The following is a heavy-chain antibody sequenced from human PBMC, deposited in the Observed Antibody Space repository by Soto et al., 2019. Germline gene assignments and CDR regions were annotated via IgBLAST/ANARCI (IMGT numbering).Heavy chain of an antibody. CDR1: GFTFSSYA. CDR3: AKSPYSTMVRGVTWFDP. V-gene: IGHV3-23*01. Sequence: GGSLRLSCAASGFTFSSYAMSWVRQSPGKGLEWVSAISGSGGSTYYADSVKGRFTISRDNSKNTLYLQMNSLRAEDTAVYYCAKSPYSTMVRGVTWFDPWGQGTLVTVSS. D-gene: IGHD3-10*01. CDR2: ISGSGGST. J-gene: IGHJ5*02.